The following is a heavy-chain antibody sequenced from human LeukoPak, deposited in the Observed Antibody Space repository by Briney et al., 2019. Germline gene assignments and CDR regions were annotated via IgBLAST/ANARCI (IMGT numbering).Heavy chain of an antibody. V-gene: IGHV4-4*07. CDR2: VDTSGST. CDR1: GGSISSFY. CDR3: ARGLGGASYYMDV. J-gene: IGHJ6*03. D-gene: IGHD3-16*01. Sequence: SETLSLTCTVSGGSISSFYWGWVRQSAGKGLEWIGRVDTSGSTHYNPSLGSRVTMSLDTSKNQFSLNLSSVTVADTAVYYCARGLGGASYYMDVWGKGTTVTVSS.